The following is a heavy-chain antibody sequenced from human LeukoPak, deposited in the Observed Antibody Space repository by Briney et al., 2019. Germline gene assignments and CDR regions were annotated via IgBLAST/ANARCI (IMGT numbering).Heavy chain of an antibody. D-gene: IGHD6-19*01. CDR2: IKADGSEK. V-gene: IGHV3-7*02. Sequence: GGSLRLSCAASGFSFSGHWMNWVRQPPGKGLEWVANIKADGSEKYYVDSVKGRFTISRDDAKRTVDLQMDNLRAEDTAVYYCASPVAGIWGQGTLVTVSS. CDR3: ASPVAGI. CDR1: GFSFSGHW. J-gene: IGHJ4*02.